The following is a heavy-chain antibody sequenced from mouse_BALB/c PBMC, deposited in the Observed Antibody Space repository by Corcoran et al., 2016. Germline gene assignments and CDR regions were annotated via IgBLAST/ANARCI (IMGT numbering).Heavy chain of an antibody. CDR1: GLNIKDTY. V-gene: IGHV14-3*02. J-gene: IGHJ2*01. CDR3: ARKYGKGIYFNY. CDR2: IDPANGNT. Sequence: EVQLQQAGAELVKPGASVKLACTASGLNIKDTYMHWVKQRPEQGLECSGRIDPANGNTTYDPKFQAKATRKADTSSNTAYLQLSSLTSEDTAVYYCARKYGKGIYFNYWGQGTTLTVSS. D-gene: IGHD2-10*02.